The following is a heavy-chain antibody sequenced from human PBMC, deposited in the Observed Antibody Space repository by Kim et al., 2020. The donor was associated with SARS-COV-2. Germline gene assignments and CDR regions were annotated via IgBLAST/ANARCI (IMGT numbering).Heavy chain of an antibody. D-gene: IGHD3-10*01. CDR2: IVVGSGNT. CDR3: AAAGGPVRWFGELLDANFDY. CDR1: GFTFTSSA. V-gene: IGHV1-58*01. J-gene: IGHJ4*02. Sequence: SVKVSCKASGFTFTSSAVQWVRQARGQRLEWIGWIVVGSGNTNYAQKFQERVTITRDMSTSTAYMELSSLRSEDTAVYYCAAAGGPVRWFGELLDANFDYWGQGTLVTVSS.